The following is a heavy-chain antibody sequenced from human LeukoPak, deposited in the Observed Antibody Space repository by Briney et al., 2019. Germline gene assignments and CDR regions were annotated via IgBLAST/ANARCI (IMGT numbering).Heavy chain of an antibody. CDR2: INEDGSEK. D-gene: IGHD2-21*01. J-gene: IGHJ4*02. V-gene: IGHV3-7*01. CDR1: GFTFGRCW. CDR3: ARGPSYCGGDCYYYFDY. Sequence: GGSLRLSCAASGFTFGRCWMSWVRQAPGKGLEWVANINEDGSEKDYVDSVKGRFTISRDNAKNSLYLQINSLRVEGTAVYYCARGPSYCGGDCYYYFDYWGQGALVTVSS.